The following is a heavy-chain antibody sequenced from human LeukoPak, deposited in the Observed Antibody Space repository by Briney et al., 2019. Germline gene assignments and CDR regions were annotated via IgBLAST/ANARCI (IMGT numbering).Heavy chain of an antibody. V-gene: IGHV3-7*03. D-gene: IGHD6-19*01. J-gene: IGHJ4*02. CDR1: GFTFSSYW. CDR3: AKGREAVAGYQDY. Sequence: GGSLRLSCAASGFTFSSYWMSWVRQAPGKGLEWVANIKQDGSEKYYVDSVKGRFTISRDNAKNSLYLQMNSLRAEDTALYYCAKGREAVAGYQDYWGQGTLVTVSS. CDR2: IKQDGSEK.